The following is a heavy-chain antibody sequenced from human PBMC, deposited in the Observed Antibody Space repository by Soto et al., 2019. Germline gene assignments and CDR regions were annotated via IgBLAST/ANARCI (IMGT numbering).Heavy chain of an antibody. D-gene: IGHD1-1*01. CDR1: GDSVSNNTAA. CDR2: TYYRSKWNN. V-gene: IGHV6-1*01. CDR3: TRYNWKDGLRWFDP. J-gene: IGHJ5*02. Sequence: SQTLSLTCVISGDSVSNNTAAWSWIRQSPSRGLEWLGRTYYRSKWNNDYAVSVKSRVTINPDTSENQFSLQLNSVTPEDTGVYYCTRYNWKDGLRWFDPWGQGILVTVSS.